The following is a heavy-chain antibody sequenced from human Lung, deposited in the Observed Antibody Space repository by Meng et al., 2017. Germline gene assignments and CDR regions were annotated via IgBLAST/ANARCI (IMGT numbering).Heavy chain of an antibody. CDR2: ISTNTGNP. CDR1: GYTFTTYT. V-gene: IGHV7-4-1*02. D-gene: IGHD2/OR15-2a*01. Sequence: QVQLVQSGSELKKPGASVKVSCKASGYTFTTYTINWVRQAHGRGLEWMGWISTNTGNPTYVQGFTGRFVFSLDTSVSTAYLQISSLEAGDTAVYYCARGGDFNPWGQGTLVVASS. J-gene: IGHJ5*02. CDR3: ARGGDFNP.